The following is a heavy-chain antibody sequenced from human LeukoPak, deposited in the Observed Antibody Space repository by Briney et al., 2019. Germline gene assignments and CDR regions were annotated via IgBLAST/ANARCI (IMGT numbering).Heavy chain of an antibody. Sequence: SETLSLTCTVSGGSISSSSYYWGWIRQPPGKGLEWIGSIYYSGSTYYNPSLKSRVTISVDTSKNQFSLKLSSVTAADTAVYYCARLTRTAAAGSNWGQGTLVTVSS. J-gene: IGHJ4*02. V-gene: IGHV4-39*01. CDR2: IYYSGST. CDR1: GGSISSSSYY. CDR3: ARLTRTAAAGSN. D-gene: IGHD6-13*01.